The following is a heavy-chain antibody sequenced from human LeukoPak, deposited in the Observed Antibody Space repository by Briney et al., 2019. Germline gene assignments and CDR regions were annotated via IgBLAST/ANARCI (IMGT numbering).Heavy chain of an antibody. CDR2: IKPDGSEK. J-gene: IGHJ3*02. V-gene: IGHV3-7*01. D-gene: IGHD4-17*01. Sequence: GGSLRLSCAASGFTFSSYWMSWVRQAPGKGLEWVANIKPDGSEKYCVDSVKGRFTISRDNAKKSLYLQMNRLRAEDTAVYYCARGDFNDYGDYVDAFEIWGQGTMVTASA. CDR3: ARGDFNDYGDYVDAFEI. CDR1: GFTFSSYW.